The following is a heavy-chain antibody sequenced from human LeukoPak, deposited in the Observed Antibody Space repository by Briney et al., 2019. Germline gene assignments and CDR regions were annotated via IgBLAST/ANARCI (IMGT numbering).Heavy chain of an antibody. CDR3: ARLGYFDWPEPMDV. CDR1: GGSFSGYY. V-gene: IGHV4-34*01. CDR2: INHSGST. Sequence: PSETLSLTCAVYGGSFSGYYWSWIRQPPGKGLEWIGEINHSGSTNYNPSLKSRVTISVDTSKNQFSLKLSSVTAADTAVYYCARLGYFDWPEPMDVWGKGTTVTVSS. J-gene: IGHJ6*03. D-gene: IGHD3-9*01.